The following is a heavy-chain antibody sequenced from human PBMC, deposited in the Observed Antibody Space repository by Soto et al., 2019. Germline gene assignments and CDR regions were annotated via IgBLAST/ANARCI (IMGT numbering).Heavy chain of an antibody. CDR1: GFTFSSYA. V-gene: IGHV3-30-3*01. Sequence: QVQLVESGGGVVQPGRSLRLSCAASGFTFSSYAMHWVRQAPGKGLEWVAVISYDGSNKYYADSVKGRFTISRDNSKNTLYLQMNSLRAEDTAVYYCARARMTAMARGAFDIWGQGTMVTVSS. CDR2: ISYDGSNK. J-gene: IGHJ3*02. CDR3: ARARMTAMARGAFDI. D-gene: IGHD5-18*01.